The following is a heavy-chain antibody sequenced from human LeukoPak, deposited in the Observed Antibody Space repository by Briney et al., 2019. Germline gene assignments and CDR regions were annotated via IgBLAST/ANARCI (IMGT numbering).Heavy chain of an antibody. J-gene: IGHJ4*02. D-gene: IGHD1-26*01. Sequence: TGRSLRLSCAASGFTFDDYAMHWVRQVPGKGLEWVSGISWNSGSIRYADSVKGRFTIYRDNAKNSLYLQMNSLRAEDMALYYCAKAPQSGIVGAINFDYWGQGTLVTVSS. CDR3: AKAPQSGIVGAINFDY. V-gene: IGHV3-9*03. CDR1: GFTFDDYA. CDR2: ISWNSGSI.